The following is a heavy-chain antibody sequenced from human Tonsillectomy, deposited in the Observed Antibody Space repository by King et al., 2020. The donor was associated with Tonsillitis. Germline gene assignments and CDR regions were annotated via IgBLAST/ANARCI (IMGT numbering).Heavy chain of an antibody. CDR2: ISSSGGST. J-gene: IGHJ4*02. CDR3: AKEASGYYDSSGYYYFDY. D-gene: IGHD3-22*01. CDR1: GFTFISYA. V-gene: IGHV3-23*04. Sequence: QLVQSGGGLVQPGGSLRLSCAASGFTFISYAMSWVRQAPGKGLEWVSAISSSGGSTYYADSVKGRFTISRDNSENTLYLQMNSLRAEDTAVYYCAKEASGYYDSSGYYYFDYWGQGTLVTVSS.